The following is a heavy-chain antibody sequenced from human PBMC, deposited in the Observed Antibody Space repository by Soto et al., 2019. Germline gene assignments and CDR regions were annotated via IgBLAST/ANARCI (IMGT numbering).Heavy chain of an antibody. CDR1: GGSVSSGSYY. CDR2: MYYSGST. CDR3: ARVSRAYGDYDY. J-gene: IGHJ4*02. Sequence: PSETLSLTCTVSGGSVSSGSYYWSWIRQPPGKVLEWIVYMYYSGSTNYNPPLKSRVTISVDTSKNQFSLKLSCVASSDTAVYYCARVSRAYGDYDYWGQGTLVTVSS. V-gene: IGHV4-61*01. D-gene: IGHD4-17*01.